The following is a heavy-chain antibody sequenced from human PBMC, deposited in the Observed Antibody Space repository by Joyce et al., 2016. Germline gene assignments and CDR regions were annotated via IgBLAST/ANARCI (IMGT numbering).Heavy chain of an antibody. V-gene: IGHV3-30*18. D-gene: IGHD6-25*01. J-gene: IGHJ4*02. CDR1: G. CDR3: AKILTATYSSGWFLDY. CDR2: ISYDGIYK. Sequence: GVHWVRQAPGKGLEWVVVISYDGIYKYYADSVKGRFTISRDNSKNTVFLEMNSLRTEDTAVYYCAKILTATYSSGWFLDYWGQGTLVTVSS.